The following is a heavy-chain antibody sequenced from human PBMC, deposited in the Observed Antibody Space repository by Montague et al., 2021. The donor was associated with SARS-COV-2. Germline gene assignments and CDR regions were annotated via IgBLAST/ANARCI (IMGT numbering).Heavy chain of an antibody. D-gene: IGHD4-17*01. Sequence: SETLSLTCIVSGYSISSGYYWGWMRQPPGKGLEWIGSIYHSGSTYYNPXXKSRVTISIDTSKNQFSLNLSSVTAADTAVYYCARVLAVDYGDARDVFDIWGQGTMVTVSS. CDR3: ARVLAVDYGDARDVFDI. J-gene: IGHJ3*02. V-gene: IGHV4-38-2*02. CDR2: IYHSGST. CDR1: GYSISSGYY.